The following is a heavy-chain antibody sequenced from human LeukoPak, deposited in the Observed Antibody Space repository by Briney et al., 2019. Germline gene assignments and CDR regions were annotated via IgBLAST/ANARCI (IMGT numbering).Heavy chain of an antibody. CDR1: GDSISYFY. V-gene: IGHV4-4*07. CDR3: ARRGLRYYYYYMDV. Sequence: PSETLSLTCSVSGDSISYFYWSWIRQAAGKGLEWIGRIYNSGSTDYNASLKSRVTISVDTSKSQFSLKLSSVTAADTAVYYCARRGLRYYYYYMDVWGKGTTVTISS. CDR2: IYNSGST. J-gene: IGHJ6*03. D-gene: IGHD4-17*01.